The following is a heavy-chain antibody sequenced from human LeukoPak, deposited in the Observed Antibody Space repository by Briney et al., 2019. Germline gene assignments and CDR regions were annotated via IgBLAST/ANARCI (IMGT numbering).Heavy chain of an antibody. D-gene: IGHD3-10*01. V-gene: IGHV4-39*07. CDR2: IYYSGST. Sequence: SETLSLTCTVSGGSISSSSYYWGWIRQPPGKGLEWIGSIYYSGSTNYNPSLKSRVTISVDTSKNQFSLKLSSVTAADTAVYYCARGPSPRSQYYYGSGTPRGYAFDIWGQGTMVTVSS. CDR3: ARGPSPRSQYYYGSGTPRGYAFDI. J-gene: IGHJ3*02. CDR1: GGSISSSSYY.